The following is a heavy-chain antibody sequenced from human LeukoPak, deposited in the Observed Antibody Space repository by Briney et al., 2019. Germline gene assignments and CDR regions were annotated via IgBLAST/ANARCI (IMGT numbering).Heavy chain of an antibody. CDR3: ARGSLTGEYFDY. J-gene: IGHJ4*02. CDR2: IYYSGST. D-gene: IGHD2-21*01. V-gene: IGHV4-39*01. CDR1: GGSISSSSYY. Sequence: SETLSLTXTVSGGSISSSSYYWGWIRQPPGKGLEWIGSIYYSGSTYYNPSLKSRVTISVDTSKNQFSLKLSSVTAADTAVYYCARGSLTGEYFDYWGQGTLVTVSS.